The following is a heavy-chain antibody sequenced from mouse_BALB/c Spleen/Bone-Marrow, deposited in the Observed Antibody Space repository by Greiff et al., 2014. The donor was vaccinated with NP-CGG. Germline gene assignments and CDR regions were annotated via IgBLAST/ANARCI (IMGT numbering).Heavy chain of an antibody. V-gene: IGHV5-6-5*01. D-gene: IGHD1-2*01. CDR1: GITVSSYT. Sequence: EVMLVESGGGLVKPGESLKFSCAASGITVSSYTMSWVRQTPEKRLEWVASITGGGTTYYPDSVKGRFTISRDNARNILYLQVSSLRSEDTAIYYCARHYGYVDAMDYWGQGTSVTVSP. CDR2: ITGGGTT. J-gene: IGHJ4*01. CDR3: ARHYGYVDAMDY.